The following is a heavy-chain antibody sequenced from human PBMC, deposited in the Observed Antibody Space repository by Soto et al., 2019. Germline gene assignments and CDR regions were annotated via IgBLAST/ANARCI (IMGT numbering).Heavy chain of an antibody. CDR2: IWYDGSNK. CDR1: GFTFSSYG. V-gene: IGHV3-33*01. J-gene: IGHJ4*02. CDR3: ARITDGYNTFDY. Sequence: PGGSLRLSCAASGFTFSSYGMHWVRQAPGKGLEWVAVIWYDGSNKYYADSVKGRFTISRDNSKNTLYLQMNSLRAEDTAVYYCARITDGYNTFDYWGQGTLVTVSS. D-gene: IGHD5-12*01.